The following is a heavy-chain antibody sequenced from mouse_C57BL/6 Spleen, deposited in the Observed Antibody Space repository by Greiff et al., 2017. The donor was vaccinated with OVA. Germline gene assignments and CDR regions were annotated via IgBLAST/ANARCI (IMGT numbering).Heavy chain of an antibody. CDR3: TGGSYVDY. D-gene: IGHD1-1*01. CDR1: GFTFSNSW. V-gene: IGHV6-3*01. Sequence: EVQLQQSGGGLVQPGGSMKLSCVASGFTFSNSWMNWVRQSPEKGLEWVAQIRLKSDNYATHYAESVKGRFTISRDDSKSSVYLQMNNLRAEDTGIYYCTGGSYVDYWGQGTTLTVSS. CDR2: IRLKSDNYAT. J-gene: IGHJ2*01.